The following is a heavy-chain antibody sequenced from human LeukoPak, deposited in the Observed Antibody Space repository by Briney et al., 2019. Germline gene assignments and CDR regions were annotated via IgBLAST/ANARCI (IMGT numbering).Heavy chain of an antibody. V-gene: IGHV3-7*01. Sequence: GGSLRLSCAASGFTVSSNYMSWVRQAPGKGLEWVANIKQDGSEKYYVDSVKGRFTISRDNAKNSLYLQMNSLRAEDTAVYYCARDFLLDYWGQGTLVTVSS. CDR3: ARDFLLDY. J-gene: IGHJ4*02. CDR2: IKQDGSEK. CDR1: GFTVSSNY.